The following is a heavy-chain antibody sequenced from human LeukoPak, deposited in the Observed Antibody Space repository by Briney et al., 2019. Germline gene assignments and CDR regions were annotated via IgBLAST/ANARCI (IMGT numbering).Heavy chain of an antibody. D-gene: IGHD2-2*01. CDR2: IRYDGSNK. CDR1: GFTFSSYG. J-gene: IGHJ5*02. V-gene: IGHV3-30*02. Sequence: GGSLRLSCAASGFTFSSYGMHWVRQAPGKGLEWVAFIRYDGSNKYYADSVKGRFTISRDNSKNTLYLQMNSLRAEDTAVYYCEKDCLVVVPAAPLGWLDPWGQGPLVIVSS. CDR3: EKDCLVVVPAAPLGWLDP.